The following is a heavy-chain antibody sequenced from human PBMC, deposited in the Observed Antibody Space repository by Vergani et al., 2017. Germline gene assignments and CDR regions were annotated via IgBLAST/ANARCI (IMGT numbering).Heavy chain of an antibody. Sequence: QVKLQESGPGLVKPSGTLSLTCAVSGCSISSSNWWSWVRQPPGKGMEWIGEIYHSGSTNYNPSLKSRVTISVDKSKNQFSLKLSTVTAAVTAMYYCARDIVIEWVVVAPKRRYDYYIDVWGKGTTVTVSS. D-gene: IGHD2-15*01. CDR3: ARDIVIEWVVVAPKRRYDYYIDV. CDR1: GCSISSSNW. CDR2: IYHSGST. V-gene: IGHV4-4*02. J-gene: IGHJ6*03.